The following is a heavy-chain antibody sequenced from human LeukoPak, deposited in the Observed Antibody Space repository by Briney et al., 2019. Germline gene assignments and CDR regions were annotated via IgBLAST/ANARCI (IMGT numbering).Heavy chain of an antibody. D-gene: IGHD4-11*01. V-gene: IGHV4-59*08. Sequence: PSETLSLTCTVSGGSISTYYWSWIRQPPGKGLEWIGYVYYSGSTYYNPSLQSRVTISVDMSKNQFSLKLSSVTAADTAVYFCARLSYSNYVDYWGQGTLVTVSS. CDR3: ARLSYSNYVDY. CDR1: GGSISTYY. CDR2: VYYSGST. J-gene: IGHJ4*02.